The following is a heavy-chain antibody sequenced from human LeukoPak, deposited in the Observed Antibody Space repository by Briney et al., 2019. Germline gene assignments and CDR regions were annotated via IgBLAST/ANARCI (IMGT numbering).Heavy chain of an antibody. CDR2: ISWNSGSI. J-gene: IGHJ4*02. V-gene: IGHV3-9*01. CDR3: ARQTGSGLFILP. CDR1: GFTFDDYA. D-gene: IGHD3/OR15-3a*01. Sequence: GGSLRLSCAASGFTFDDYAMHWVRQPPGKGLEWVSGISWNSGSIGYADSVKGRFTISRDNAKNSLYLEMNTLRAEDTAVYYCARQTGSGLFILPGGQGTLVTVSS.